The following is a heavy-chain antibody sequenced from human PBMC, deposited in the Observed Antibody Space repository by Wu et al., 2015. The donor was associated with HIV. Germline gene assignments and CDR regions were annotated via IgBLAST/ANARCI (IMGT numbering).Heavy chain of an antibody. Sequence: QVQLVQSGAEVEKPGASVWVSCKASGYTFTGYYIHWMRQAPGQGLEWMGWINPNTGDTDYEQQFQGRVTMTRDTSISTAYMELSRLRSDDTAVYYCARDHPDLGCVDYWGQGTLVTVSS. CDR3: ARDHPDLGCVDY. J-gene: IGHJ4*02. D-gene: IGHD1-14*01. V-gene: IGHV1-2*02. CDR1: GYTFTGYY. CDR2: INPNTGDT.